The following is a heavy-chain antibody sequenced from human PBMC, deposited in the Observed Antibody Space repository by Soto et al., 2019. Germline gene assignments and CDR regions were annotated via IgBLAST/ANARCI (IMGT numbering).Heavy chain of an antibody. V-gene: IGHV3-11*01. D-gene: IGHD6-6*01. CDR3: AREGRTYSSSSSYWYFDL. CDR2: ISSSGSTI. CDR1: GFTFSDYY. Sequence: PGGSLRLSCAASGFTFSDYYMSWIRQAPGKGLEWVSYISSSGSTIYYADSVKGRFTISRDNAKNSLYLQMNSLRAEDTAVYYCAREGRTYSSSSSYWYFDLWGRGTQVTVSS. J-gene: IGHJ2*01.